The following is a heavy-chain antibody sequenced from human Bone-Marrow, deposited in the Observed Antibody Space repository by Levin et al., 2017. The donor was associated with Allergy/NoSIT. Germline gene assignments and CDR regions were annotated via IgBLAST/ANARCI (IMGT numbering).Heavy chain of an antibody. CDR2: ISGSGGST. J-gene: IGHJ4*02. CDR1: GFTFSSYA. Sequence: PGGSLRLSCAASGFTFSSYAMSWVRQAPGKGLEWVSAISGSGGSTYYADSVKGRFTISRDNSKNTLYLQMNSLRAEDTAVYYCAKMATYYYGSGSSRFDYWGQGTLVTVSS. CDR3: AKMATYYYGSGSSRFDY. V-gene: IGHV3-23*01. D-gene: IGHD3-10*01.